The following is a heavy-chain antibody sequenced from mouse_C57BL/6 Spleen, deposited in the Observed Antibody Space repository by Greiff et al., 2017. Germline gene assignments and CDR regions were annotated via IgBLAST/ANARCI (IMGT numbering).Heavy chain of an antibody. CDR3: ASRDYGV. D-gene: IGHD1-2*01. V-gene: IGHV1-18*01. CDR1: GYTFTDYN. J-gene: IGHJ2*01. CDR2: INPNNGGT. Sequence: EVKLQESGPELVKPGASVKIPCKASGYTFTDYNMDWVKQSHGKSLEWIGDINPNNGGTIYNQKFKGKATLTVDKSSSTAYMELRSLTSEDTAVYYCASRDYGVWGQGTTLTVSS.